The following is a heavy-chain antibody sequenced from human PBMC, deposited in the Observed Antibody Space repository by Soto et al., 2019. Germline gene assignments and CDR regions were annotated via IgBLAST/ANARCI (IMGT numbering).Heavy chain of an antibody. V-gene: IGHV3-15*01. CDR1: GFLFRNAW. CDR2: VKTTADGGTT. CDR3: TTVVGLLPGRNSGLAYSYLDV. D-gene: IGHD1-26*01. Sequence: EDQLVESGGGLVKPGGSLRLSCAASGFLFRNAWMSWVRQAPGKGLEGVGRVKTTADGGTTDYAAPVKDRFAISRDDSKNTLYLRMSSLKTGDSAVYYCTTVVGLLPGRNSGLAYSYLDVWGKGTTVTVSS. J-gene: IGHJ6*03.